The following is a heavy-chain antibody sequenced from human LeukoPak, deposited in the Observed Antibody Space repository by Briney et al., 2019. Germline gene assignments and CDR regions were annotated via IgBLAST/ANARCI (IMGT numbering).Heavy chain of an antibody. CDR1: GFTFSSYA. CDR3: AKERKYYDSSGSNWFDP. CDR2: ISGSGGST. J-gene: IGHJ5*02. D-gene: IGHD3-22*01. Sequence: PGGSLRLSCAASGFTFSSYAMSWVRQAPGEGLEWVSAISGSGGSTYYADSVKGRFTISRDNSKNTLYLQMNSLRAEDTAVYYCAKERKYYDSSGSNWFDPWGQGTLVTVSS. V-gene: IGHV3-23*01.